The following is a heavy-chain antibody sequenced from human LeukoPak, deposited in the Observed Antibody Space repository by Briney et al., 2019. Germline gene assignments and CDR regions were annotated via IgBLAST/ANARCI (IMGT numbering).Heavy chain of an antibody. Sequence: SVKVSCKASGGTFSSYAISWVRQAPGQGPEWMGGIIPIFGTANYAQKFQGRVTITADESTSTAYMELSSLRSEDTAVYYCARGRWSATTASYYLDFWGQGTLVTVSS. CDR3: ARGRWSATTASYYLDF. CDR1: GGTFSSYA. V-gene: IGHV1-69*13. J-gene: IGHJ4*02. D-gene: IGHD5-24*01. CDR2: IIPIFGTA.